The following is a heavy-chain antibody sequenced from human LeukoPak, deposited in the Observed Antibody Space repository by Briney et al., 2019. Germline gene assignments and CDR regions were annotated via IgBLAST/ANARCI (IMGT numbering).Heavy chain of an antibody. CDR1: GGSISSGSYY. J-gene: IGHJ4*02. D-gene: IGHD6-19*01. CDR3: ASKLTAVAGYFDY. V-gene: IGHV4-39*07. CDR2: IHHSGST. Sequence: SETLSLTCTVSGGSISSGSYYWSWIRQPPGKGLEWIGEIHHSGSTNYNPSLKSRVTISVDKLKNQFSLKMSSVTAADTAVYYCASKLTAVAGYFDYWGQGTLVTVSS.